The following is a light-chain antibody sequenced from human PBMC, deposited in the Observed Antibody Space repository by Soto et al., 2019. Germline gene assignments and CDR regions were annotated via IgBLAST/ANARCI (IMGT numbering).Light chain of an antibody. J-gene: IGLJ7*01. CDR1: SSDVGGYDY. CDR3: TSYTGSSTV. V-gene: IGLV2-8*01. CDR2: EVT. Sequence: QSALTQPPSASGSPGQSVTLSCTGSSSDVGGYDYVSWYQQHPGKAPKLMIYEVTKRPSGVPDRFSGSKSGNTASLTISGLQAEDEADYYCTSYTGSSTVFGGGTQLTVL.